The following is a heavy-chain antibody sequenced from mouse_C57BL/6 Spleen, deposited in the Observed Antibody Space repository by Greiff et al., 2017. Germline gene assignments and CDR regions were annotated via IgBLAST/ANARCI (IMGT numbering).Heavy chain of an antibody. CDR2: IDPSDSYT. J-gene: IGHJ2*01. V-gene: IGHV1-69*01. CDR3: ARSPSYYYGSTFDY. CDR1: GYTFTSYW. Sequence: QVQLQQPGAELVMPGASVKLSCKASGYTFTSYWMHWVKQRPGQSLEWIGEIDPSDSYTNYNQKFKGKSTLTVDKSSSTAYMQLSSLTSEDSAVYYCARSPSYYYGSTFDYWGQGTTLTVSS. D-gene: IGHD1-1*01.